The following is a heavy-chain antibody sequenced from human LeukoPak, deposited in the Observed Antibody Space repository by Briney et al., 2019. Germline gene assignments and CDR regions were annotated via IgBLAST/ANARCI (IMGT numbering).Heavy chain of an antibody. D-gene: IGHD3-9*01. CDR2: FYASGTT. CDR1: GGSINNYY. V-gene: IGHV4-4*07. J-gene: IGHJ3*02. CDR3: ARSALSGFDI. Sequence: SETLSLTCIMSGGSINNYYWSWIRQPAGKGPEWIGRFYASGTTYYNPALNSRAAVSMDMSKNHFSLKLTSVTAADTAVYYCARSALSGFDIWGQGTMVTVTS.